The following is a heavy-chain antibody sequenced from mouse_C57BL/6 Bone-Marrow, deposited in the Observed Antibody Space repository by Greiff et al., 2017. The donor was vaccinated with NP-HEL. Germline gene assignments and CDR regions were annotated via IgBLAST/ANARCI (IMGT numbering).Heavy chain of an antibody. CDR1: GYSITSGYY. J-gene: IGHJ2*01. V-gene: IGHV3-6*01. D-gene: IGHD2-5*01. CDR2: ISYDGSN. Sequence: EVHLVESGPGLVKPSQSLSLTCSVTGYSITSGYYWNWIRQFPGNKLEWLGYISYDGSNNYNPSLKNRISITRDTSKNQFFLKLNSVTTEDTATYYCARDAYYSNYDYFDYWGQGSTLTVSS. CDR3: ARDAYYSNYDYFDY.